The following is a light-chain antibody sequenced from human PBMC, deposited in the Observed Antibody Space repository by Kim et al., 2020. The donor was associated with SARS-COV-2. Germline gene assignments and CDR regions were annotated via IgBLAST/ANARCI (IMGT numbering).Light chain of an antibody. Sequence: SITISGTGTSIDVGSYDLVSWYQHHPGKAPKLMIYEVSKRPSGVSNRFSGSKSGNTASLTISGLQAEDEAYYHCCSYAGSTTVVVFGGGTQLTVL. CDR3: CSYAGSTTVVV. J-gene: IGLJ2*01. CDR1: SIDVGSYDL. V-gene: IGLV2-23*02. CDR2: EVS.